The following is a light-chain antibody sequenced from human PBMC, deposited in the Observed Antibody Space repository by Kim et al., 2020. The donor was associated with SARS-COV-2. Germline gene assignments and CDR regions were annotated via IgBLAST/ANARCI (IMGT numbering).Light chain of an antibody. CDR2: DVS. V-gene: IGLV2-14*03. Sequence: QPITISCTGTSSDVGGYNYVSWYQRHPGKAPKLMIYDVSDRPSGVSNRFSGSKAGNTASLTISGLQAEDEADYYCSSYTYSSTLYVFGTGTKVTVL. CDR1: SSDVGGYNY. J-gene: IGLJ1*01. CDR3: SSYTYSSTLYV.